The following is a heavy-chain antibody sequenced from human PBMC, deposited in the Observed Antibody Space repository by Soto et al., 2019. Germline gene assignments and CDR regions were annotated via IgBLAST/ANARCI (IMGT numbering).Heavy chain of an antibody. CDR3: ARGRYSSSWPTDY. V-gene: IGHV1-18*01. CDR1: GYTFTSYG. Sequence: ASVKVSCKASGYTFTSYGISWVRQAPGQGLEWMRWISPYNSNTNYAQKLQGRVTMTRNTSISTANMEMSSLRSEDTAVYYCARGRYSSSWPTDYWGQGTLVTVSS. D-gene: IGHD6-13*01. CDR2: ISPYNSNT. J-gene: IGHJ4*02.